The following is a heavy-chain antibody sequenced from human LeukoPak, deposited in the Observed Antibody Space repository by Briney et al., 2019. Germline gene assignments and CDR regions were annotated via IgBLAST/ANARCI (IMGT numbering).Heavy chain of an antibody. CDR3: ARDYYDSSARFDY. Sequence: PGGSLRLSCAASGFTFSSYSMNWVRQAPGKGLEWVPSISSSSSYIYYADSVKGRFAISRDNAKNSLYLQMNSLRAEDTAVYYCARDYYDSSARFDYWGQGTLVTVSS. J-gene: IGHJ4*02. CDR2: ISSSSSYI. CDR1: GFTFSSYS. D-gene: IGHD3-22*01. V-gene: IGHV3-21*01.